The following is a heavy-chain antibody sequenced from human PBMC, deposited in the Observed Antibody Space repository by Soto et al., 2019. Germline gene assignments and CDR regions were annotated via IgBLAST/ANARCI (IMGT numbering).Heavy chain of an antibody. J-gene: IGHJ5*02. D-gene: IGHD1-26*01. CDR2: VFYTGST. CDR3: ARSYSGTFYGYDT. CDR1: GGSISSYH. Sequence: SETLSLTCTVSGGSISSYHWSWIRQSPGKGLEWIGYVFYTGSTKYNPALKRRVTISVDTSKNQFSLKLSSVSAADTGLYYCARSYSGTFYGYDTWGQGIPVTVSS. V-gene: IGHV4-59*01.